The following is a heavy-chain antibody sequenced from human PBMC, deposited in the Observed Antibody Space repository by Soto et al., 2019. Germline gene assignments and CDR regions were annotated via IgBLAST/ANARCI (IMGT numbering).Heavy chain of an antibody. V-gene: IGHV4-59*01. CDR3: ARGGKRANTAMAVPYYFDY. CDR1: GGSISSYY. CDR2: IYYSGST. J-gene: IGHJ4*02. Sequence: QVQLQESGPGLVKPSETLSLTCTVSGGSISSYYWSWIRQPPGKGLEWIGYIYYSGSTNYNPSLKSRVTISVDTSKNQFSLKLSSVTAADTAVYYCARGGKRANTAMAVPYYFDYWGQGTLVTVSS. D-gene: IGHD5-18*01.